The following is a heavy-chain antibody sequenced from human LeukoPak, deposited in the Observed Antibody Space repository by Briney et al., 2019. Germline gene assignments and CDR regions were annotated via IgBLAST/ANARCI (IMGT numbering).Heavy chain of an antibody. CDR3: ARDTGDGSYYFDY. J-gene: IGHJ4*02. D-gene: IGHD1-26*01. CDR2: INAYNGNT. Sequence: ASVKVSCKASGYTFTNSGITWVRQAPGQGLEWMGWINAYNGNTNYAQKLLGRVTMTTDTSTSTAYMELRSLRSDDTAVYYCARDTGDGSYYFDYWGQGTLVTVSS. CDR1: GYTFTNSG. V-gene: IGHV1-18*01.